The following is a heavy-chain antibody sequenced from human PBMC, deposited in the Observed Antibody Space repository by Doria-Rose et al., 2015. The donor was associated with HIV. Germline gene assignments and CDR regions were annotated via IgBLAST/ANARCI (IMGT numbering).Heavy chain of an antibody. D-gene: IGHD1-26*01. J-gene: IGHJ4*02. CDR1: GGSISHYY. Sequence: VQLVESGPGLVKPSKTLSLTCSVSGGSISHYYWSWIRQPPGKGLEYIGDILYTGSTNYSPSLKSRVSISIDTSKNKFSLRLSSVTAADTAVYYCARVLSGTYDYWGQGTLVTVSS. CDR2: ILYTGST. V-gene: IGHV4-59*01. CDR3: ARVLSGTYDY.